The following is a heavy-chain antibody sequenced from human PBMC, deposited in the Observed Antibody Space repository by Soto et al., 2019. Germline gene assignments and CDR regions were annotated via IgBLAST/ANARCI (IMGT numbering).Heavy chain of an antibody. V-gene: IGHV4-30-2*03. CDR1: GGSISSGGYS. D-gene: IGHD4-17*01. CDR3: ARRGLRGSPIES. J-gene: IGHJ4*02. Sequence: PSETLSLTCAVSGGSISSGGYSWSWIRQPPGKGLECIGCVYYSGTTYYNPSLKSRVTISVDRSKNYFSLRLSSVTATDTAVYYCARRGLRGSPIESWGQGTLVPVSS. CDR2: VYYSGTT.